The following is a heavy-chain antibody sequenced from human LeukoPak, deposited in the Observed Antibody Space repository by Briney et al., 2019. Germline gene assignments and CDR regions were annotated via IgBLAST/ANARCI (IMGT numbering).Heavy chain of an antibody. CDR1: GGSIGSDY. V-gene: IGHV4-59*01. Sequence: NPSETLSLTCAVSGGSIGSDYWSWVRQPPGKGLGWIGYIHDRWNTKYKPSRKSRVTMPLDTSRNHLSLKLTSVTAADTAVYYCARGRSGGDWFDPWGQGTLVTVSS. CDR3: ARGRSGGDWFDP. D-gene: IGHD3-10*01. J-gene: IGHJ5*02. CDR2: IHDRWNT.